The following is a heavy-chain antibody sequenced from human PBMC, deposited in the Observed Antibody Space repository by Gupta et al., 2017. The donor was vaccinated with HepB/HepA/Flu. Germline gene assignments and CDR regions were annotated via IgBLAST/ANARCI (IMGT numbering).Heavy chain of an antibody. CDR3: VRGTAKYYFDY. Sequence: QVQLVESGGGLVKPGGSLRLSCVASAFPFSDYYMSWIRQAPGKGLEWVSSIRGSGTTYYADSMKGRFTISRDNAQNSLYLQMDSLRADDTAVYYCVRGTAKYYFDYWGQGTPVTVSS. CDR2: IRGSGTT. D-gene: IGHD2-8*02. J-gene: IGHJ4*02. V-gene: IGHV3-11*01. CDR1: AFPFSDYY.